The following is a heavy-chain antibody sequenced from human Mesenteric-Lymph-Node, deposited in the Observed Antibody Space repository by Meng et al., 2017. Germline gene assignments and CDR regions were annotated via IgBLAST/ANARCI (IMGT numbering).Heavy chain of an antibody. J-gene: IGHJ4*02. Sequence: ASVKVSCKASGYTFTSYYMHWVRQAPGQGLEWMGIINPSGGSTSYAQKFQGRVTMTRDTSTSTVYMELSSLRSEDTAVYYCARDGSQWLAVGDKSHFDYWGQGTLVTVSS. CDR3: ARDGSQWLAVGDKSHFDY. CDR2: INPSGGST. CDR1: GYTFTSYY. D-gene: IGHD6-19*01. V-gene: IGHV1-46*01.